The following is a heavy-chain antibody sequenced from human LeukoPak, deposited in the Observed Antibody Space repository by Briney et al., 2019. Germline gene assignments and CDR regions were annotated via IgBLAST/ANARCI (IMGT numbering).Heavy chain of an antibody. D-gene: IGHD3-22*01. CDR1: GGSFSGYY. V-gene: IGHV4-34*01. Sequence: SETLSLTCAVYGGSFSGYYWSWIRQPPGKGLEWIGETNHSGSTNYNPSLKSRVTISVDTSKNQFSLKLSSVTAADTAVYYCARGWSDYYDSSGYDYWGQGTLVTVSS. CDR3: ARGWSDYYDSSGYDY. CDR2: TNHSGST. J-gene: IGHJ4*02.